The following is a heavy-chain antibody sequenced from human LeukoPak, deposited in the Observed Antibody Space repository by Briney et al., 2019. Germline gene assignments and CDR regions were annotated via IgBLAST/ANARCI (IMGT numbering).Heavy chain of an antibody. V-gene: IGHV3-7*01. D-gene: IGHD5-18*01. CDR2: INPEGSEK. CDR1: GFTFSSYA. CDR3: ARDLAYSRLDY. J-gene: IGHJ4*02. Sequence: PGGSLRLSCAAFGFTFSSYAMSWVRQAPGKGLEWVASINPEGSEKYSADSVKGRFTISRDNAKNSLYLQMDSLRVEDTAFYYCARDLAYSRLDYWGQGMLVTVSS.